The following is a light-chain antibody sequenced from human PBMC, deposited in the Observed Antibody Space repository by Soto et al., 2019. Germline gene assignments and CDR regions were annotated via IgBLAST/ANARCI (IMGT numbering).Light chain of an antibody. CDR1: QGISSY. Sequence: IQLTQSPSSLSASVGDRVSITCRASQGISSYLAWFQQKPGKAPKLLIYGAATLQSGVPSRFGGSGSGTDFTLTISSLQPEDFATYYCQQLYRYPYTFGQGTKLEIK. V-gene: IGKV1-9*01. J-gene: IGKJ2*01. CDR3: QQLYRYPYT. CDR2: GAA.